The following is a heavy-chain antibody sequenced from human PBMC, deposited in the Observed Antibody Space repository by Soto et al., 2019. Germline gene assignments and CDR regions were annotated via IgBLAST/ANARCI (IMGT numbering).Heavy chain of an antibody. CDR2: ISYDGSNK. V-gene: IGHV3-30-3*01. J-gene: IGHJ4*02. CDR3: ASGSILWFGAITGDY. CDR1: GFTFSSYA. Sequence: QVQLVESGGGVVQPGRSLRLSCAASGFTFSSYAMHWVRQAPGKGLEWVAVISYDGSNKYYVDSVKGRCTISRDNSENTLFLQINGVRAEDTAMYYCASGSILWFGAITGDYWGQRTLATVSS. D-gene: IGHD3-10*01.